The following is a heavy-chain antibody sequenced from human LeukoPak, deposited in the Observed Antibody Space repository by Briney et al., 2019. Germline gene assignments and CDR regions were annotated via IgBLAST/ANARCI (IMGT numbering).Heavy chain of an antibody. CDR2: IDTNTGTP. V-gene: IGHV7-4-1*02. J-gene: IGHJ5*02. Sequence: GASVKVSCKASGYIFTSAAMNWVRQAPGQGLEWMGWIDTNTGTPSYAQGFIGRFVFSLDTSVSTAYLQISSLKAEDTAVYYCARDRPLSGNPPFAPWGQGTLVTVSS. D-gene: IGHD7-27*01. CDR3: ARDRPLSGNPPFAP. CDR1: GYIFTSAA.